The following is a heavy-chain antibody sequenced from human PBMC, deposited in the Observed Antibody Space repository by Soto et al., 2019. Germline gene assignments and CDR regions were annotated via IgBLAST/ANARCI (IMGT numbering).Heavy chain of an antibody. CDR2: ILPMDDIA. D-gene: IGHD2-15*01. CDR1: GGTFSGYG. Sequence: QVQLVQSGAEVKKPGSSVKVSCKASGGTFSGYGISWVRQAPGQGLEWMGWILPMDDIANSAEKFQGRVTITADKSPTTAYMEMRSLRSEDTAVYYCATHGGNPLSAFKDFDRWGQGTRVTVSS. V-gene: IGHV1-69*02. J-gene: IGHJ3*01. CDR3: ATHGGNPLSAFKDFDR.